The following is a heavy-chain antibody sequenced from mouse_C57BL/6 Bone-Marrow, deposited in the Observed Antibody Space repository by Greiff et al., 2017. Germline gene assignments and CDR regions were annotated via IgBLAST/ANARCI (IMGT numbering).Heavy chain of an antibody. V-gene: IGHV1-50*01. CDR3: ARSRGYVDYFDY. CDR1: GYTFTSYW. D-gene: IGHD3-2*02. CDR2: INPSDSYT. Sequence: VQLQQPGAELVKPGASVKLSCKASGYTFTSYWMQWVKQRPGQGLEWIGEINPSDSYTNYNQKFKGKAALTVDTSSSTAYMQLSSLTSEDSAVYYCARSRGYVDYFDYGGQGNAPTVSS. J-gene: IGHJ2*01.